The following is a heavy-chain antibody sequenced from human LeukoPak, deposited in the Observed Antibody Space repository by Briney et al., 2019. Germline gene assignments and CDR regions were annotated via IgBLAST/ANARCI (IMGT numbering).Heavy chain of an antibody. CDR1: GFTFDDYG. D-gene: IGHD2-15*01. Sequence: GGSLRLSCAASGFTFDDYGMSWVRQAPGKGLEWVSAISGSGGSTYYADSVKGRFTISRDNSKNTLYLQMNGLRAEDTAVYYCAMGYCSGGSCYGYYYYYMDVWGKGTTVTVSS. CDR3: AMGYCSGGSCYGYYYYYMDV. J-gene: IGHJ6*03. V-gene: IGHV3-23*01. CDR2: ISGSGGST.